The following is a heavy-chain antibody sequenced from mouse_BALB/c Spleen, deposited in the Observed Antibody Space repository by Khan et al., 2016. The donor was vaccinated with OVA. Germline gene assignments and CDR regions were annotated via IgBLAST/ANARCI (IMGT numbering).Heavy chain of an antibody. V-gene: IGHV5-6*01. CDR1: GFTFSTYG. J-gene: IGHJ3*01. CDR2: ISSGGSYT. Sequence: EVELVESGGDLVKPGGSLKLSCAASGFTFSTYGMSWVRQTPDKRLEWVAAISSGGSYTYYPDSVKGRFTISRDNAKNTLYLQMSSLKSEHTAMYYCTRLAYYYNSEGFAYWGQGTLVTVSA. CDR3: TRLAYYYNSEGFAY. D-gene: IGHD1-1*01.